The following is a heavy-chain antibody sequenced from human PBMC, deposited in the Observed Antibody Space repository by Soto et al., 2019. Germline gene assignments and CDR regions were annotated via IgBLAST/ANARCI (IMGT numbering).Heavy chain of an antibody. CDR1: EFIFSNYA. CDR3: AIGHCNGGSCYPFGLDA. J-gene: IGHJ6*02. D-gene: IGHD2-15*01. V-gene: IGHV3-30*04. Sequence: QVRLVESGGGVVQPGTSLRLSCAASEFIFSNYALHWVRQAPGKGLEWVAIISYDVNFKYYADSVKGRFTISRDNSQNTLNLQINSLRTEDTAVYYCAIGHCNGGSCYPFGLDAWGQGSTVTVSS. CDR2: ISYDVNFK.